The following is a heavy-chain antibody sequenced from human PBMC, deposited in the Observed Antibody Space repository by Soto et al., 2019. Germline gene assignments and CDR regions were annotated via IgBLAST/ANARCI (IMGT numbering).Heavy chain of an antibody. CDR2: ISGSGGST. CDR1: GFTFSSYA. D-gene: IGHD3-22*01. V-gene: IGHV3-23*01. Sequence: EVQLLESGGGLVQPGGSLRLSCAASGFTFSSYAMSWVRQAPGKGLEWVSAISGSGGSTYYADSVKGRFTISRDNYKNTLYLQMNSLRAEVTAVYYCAKDGMFYYDRSGYYSDAFDIWGQGTMVTVSS. J-gene: IGHJ3*02. CDR3: AKDGMFYYDRSGYYSDAFDI.